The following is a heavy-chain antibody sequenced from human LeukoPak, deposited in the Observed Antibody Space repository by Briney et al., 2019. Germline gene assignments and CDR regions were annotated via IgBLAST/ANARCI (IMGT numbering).Heavy chain of an antibody. V-gene: IGHV4-39*01. CDR3: ARQTSLGFDI. CDR1: GGSISSSAYH. Sequence: PSETLSLTCTVSGGSISSSAYHWAWTCQPPGKGLEWIGNIYYSGGTYYKPSLKSRITISLDTSKNQFSLRLSSVTAADTAVYYCARQTSLGFDIWGQGTMVTVSS. J-gene: IGHJ3*02. CDR2: IYYSGGT.